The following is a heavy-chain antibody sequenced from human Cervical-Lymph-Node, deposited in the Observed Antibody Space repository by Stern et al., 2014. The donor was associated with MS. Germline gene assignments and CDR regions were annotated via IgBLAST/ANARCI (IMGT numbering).Heavy chain of an antibody. D-gene: IGHD5-12*01. CDR3: ARGGASWRYGMDV. V-gene: IGHV7-4-1*02. CDR1: GYSFTNYA. J-gene: IGHJ6*02. Sequence: MQLVESGSELKKPGASVKVSCKASGYSFTNYAMNWVRQAPGQGLEWMGWINTNTGHPTYGQGYTGRFVLSLDTAVSTAYLQISSLKVEDTAVYYCARGGASWRYGMDVWGQGTTFTVS. CDR2: INTNTGHP.